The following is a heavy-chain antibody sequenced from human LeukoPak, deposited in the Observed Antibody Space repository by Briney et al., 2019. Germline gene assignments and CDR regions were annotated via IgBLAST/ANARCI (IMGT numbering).Heavy chain of an antibody. Sequence: SVKVSCKASGGTFSSYAISWVRQAPGQGLEWMGGIIPIFGTANYAQKFQGRVTMTRDTSTSTVYMELSSLRSEDTAVYYCARGGGIVVTAYYFDYWGQGTLVTVSS. V-gene: IGHV1-69*05. D-gene: IGHD3-22*01. CDR1: GGTFSSYA. CDR2: IIPIFGTA. CDR3: ARGGGIVVTAYYFDY. J-gene: IGHJ4*02.